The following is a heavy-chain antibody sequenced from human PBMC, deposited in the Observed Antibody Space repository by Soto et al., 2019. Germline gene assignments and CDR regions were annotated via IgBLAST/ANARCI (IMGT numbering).Heavy chain of an antibody. Sequence: EVQLLETGGGLIQPGGSLRLSCAASGCTVSSNYMSWVRQAPGKGLEWVSVIYSGGSTYYADSVKGRFTISRDNSKNTLYLQMNSLRAEDTAVYYCATHMITFGGVIVWGQGTLVTVSS. V-gene: IGHV3-53*02. D-gene: IGHD3-16*02. CDR2: IYSGGST. CDR3: ATHMITFGGVIV. CDR1: GCTVSSNY. J-gene: IGHJ4*02.